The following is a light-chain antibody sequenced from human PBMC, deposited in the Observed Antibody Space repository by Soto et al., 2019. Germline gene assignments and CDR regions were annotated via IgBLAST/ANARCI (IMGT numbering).Light chain of an antibody. Sequence: QSVLTQPASVSGSPVQSIAISCTGTSSDVGGYNYVSWYQQHPGKAPKLLISEVSIRPSGVSDRFSGSKSGNTASLTISGLQTEDEADYYCSSFTSAYTFVFGSGTKSPS. J-gene: IGLJ1*01. CDR2: EVS. CDR1: SSDVGGYNY. V-gene: IGLV2-14*01. CDR3: SSFTSAYTFV.